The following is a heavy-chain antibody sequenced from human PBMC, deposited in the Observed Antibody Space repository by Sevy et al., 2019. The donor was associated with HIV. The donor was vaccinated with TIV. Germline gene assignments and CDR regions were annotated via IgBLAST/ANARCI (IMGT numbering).Heavy chain of an antibody. V-gene: IGHV5-51*01. CDR1: GYSFSTYW. CDR3: ARPQAAAGLWDAFDI. Sequence: GESLKISCKGSGYSFSTYWIGWVRQMPGKGLEWMGSIYPGDSDTRYRPSFQGQVTISADNSITTAYLQWTSLKASDTAIYYCARPQAAAGLWDAFDIWGQGTMVTVSS. CDR2: IYPGDSDT. J-gene: IGHJ3*02. D-gene: IGHD6-13*01.